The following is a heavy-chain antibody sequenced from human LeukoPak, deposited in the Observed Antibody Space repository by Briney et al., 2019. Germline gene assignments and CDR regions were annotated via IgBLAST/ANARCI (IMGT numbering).Heavy chain of an antibody. J-gene: IGHJ4*02. Sequence: SETLSLTCTVSGYSISSSYYWGWIRQPPGKGLEWIGSIYHSGNTYYNPSLKSRVTISLDTSKNQFSLKLSSVTAADTAMYYCARAGYGDSDFDYWGRGTLVTVSS. D-gene: IGHD4-17*01. CDR2: IYHSGNT. V-gene: IGHV4-38-2*02. CDR1: GYSISSSYY. CDR3: ARAGYGDSDFDY.